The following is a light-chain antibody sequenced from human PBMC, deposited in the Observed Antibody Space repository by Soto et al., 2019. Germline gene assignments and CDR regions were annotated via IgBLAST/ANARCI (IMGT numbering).Light chain of an antibody. CDR2: AAS. CDR3: QQYSSNSF. J-gene: IGKJ4*01. CDR1: QSVSIS. Sequence: DIQMTQSPSTLSASVGDRVPITCRASQSVSISLAWYQQKPGKAPKVLIYAASSLESGVPSRFSGNGSETEFTLTINSLQPDDFATYYCQQYSSNSFFGGGTKVDIK. V-gene: IGKV1-5*01.